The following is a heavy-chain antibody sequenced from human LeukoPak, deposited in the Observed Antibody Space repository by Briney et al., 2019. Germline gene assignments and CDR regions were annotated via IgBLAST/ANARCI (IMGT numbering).Heavy chain of an antibody. CDR1: GFTFSTYS. CDR3: ANHLACGSTSCPPFDY. J-gene: IGHJ4*02. V-gene: IGHV3-21*01. Sequence: GGSLRLSCAASGFTFSTYSMNWVRQAPGKGLEWVSSISNSGSYIYYADSVKGRFTISRDNAKNSLYLQMNSLRAEDTAVYYCANHLACGSTSCPPFDYWGQGTLVTVSS. CDR2: ISNSGSYI. D-gene: IGHD2-2*01.